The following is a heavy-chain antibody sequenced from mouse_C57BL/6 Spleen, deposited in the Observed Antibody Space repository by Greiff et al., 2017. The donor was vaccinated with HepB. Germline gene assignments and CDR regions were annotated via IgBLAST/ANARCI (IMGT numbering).Heavy chain of an antibody. J-gene: IGHJ2*01. CDR1: GYTFTSYW. D-gene: IGHD1-1*01. V-gene: IGHV1-72*01. CDR2: IDPNSGGT. Sequence: QVQLKQPGAELVKPGASVKLSCKASGYTFTSYWMHWVKQRPGRGLEWIGRIDPNSGGTKYNEKFKSKATLTVDKPSSTAYMQLSSLTSEDSAVYYCARYSITTVVATDECYFDYWGQGTTLTVSS. CDR3: ARYSITTVVATDECYFDY.